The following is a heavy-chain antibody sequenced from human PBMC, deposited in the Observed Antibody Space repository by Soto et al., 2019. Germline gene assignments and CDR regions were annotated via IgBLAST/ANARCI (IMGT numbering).Heavy chain of an antibody. CDR1: GYTLTELS. CDR2: FDPEDGET. D-gene: IGHD1-1*01. Sequence: WASVKVSCKVSGYTLTELSMHWVRQAPGKGLEWMGGFDPEDGETIYAQKFQGRVTMTEDTSTDTAYMELSSLTSDDTAVYYCAWAGPTPTFNHWGQGALVTVSS. V-gene: IGHV1-24*01. J-gene: IGHJ4*02. CDR3: AWAGPTPTFNH.